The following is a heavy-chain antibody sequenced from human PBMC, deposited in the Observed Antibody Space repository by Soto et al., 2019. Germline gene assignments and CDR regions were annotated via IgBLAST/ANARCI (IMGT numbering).Heavy chain of an antibody. CDR1: GFTFSSYS. CDR3: ARDKGSGSYSNPDAFDI. Sequence: GGSLRLSCAASGFTFSSYSMNWVRRAPGKGLEWVSYISSSSSTIYYADSVKGRFTISRDNAKNSLYLQMNSLRDEDTAVYYCARDKGSGSYSNPDAFDIWGQGTMVTVSS. CDR2: ISSSSSTI. D-gene: IGHD3-10*01. V-gene: IGHV3-48*02. J-gene: IGHJ3*02.